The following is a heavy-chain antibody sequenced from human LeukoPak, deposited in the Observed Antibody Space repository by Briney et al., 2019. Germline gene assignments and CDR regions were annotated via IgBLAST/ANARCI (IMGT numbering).Heavy chain of an antibody. Sequence: GGSLRLSCAASRFTFSKYAMSWVRQAPGKGLEWVSAISDSGGSTYYADSVKGRFTISRDNSRTTLYLQMNSLRAEDTAVYYCAKRGTYYYGSGSFYGYYYYGMDVWGKGTTVTVSS. CDR1: RFTFSKYA. J-gene: IGHJ6*04. D-gene: IGHD3-10*01. V-gene: IGHV3-23*01. CDR3: AKRGTYYYGSGSFYGYYYYGMDV. CDR2: ISDSGGST.